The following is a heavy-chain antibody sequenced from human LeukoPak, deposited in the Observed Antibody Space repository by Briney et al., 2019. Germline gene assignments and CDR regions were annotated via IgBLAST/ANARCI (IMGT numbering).Heavy chain of an antibody. D-gene: IGHD3-3*01. CDR1: GFTFSTYW. Sequence: PGGSLRLSCSASGFTFSTYWMSWVRQAPGEGLEWVANIKEDGSEEYYVDSVKGRFTISRDNTKNSLYLQMHSLRAEDTAVYYCARDPLRRYDFWGQGTLVTVSS. CDR3: ARDPLRRYDF. V-gene: IGHV3-7*01. CDR2: IKEDGSEE. J-gene: IGHJ4*02.